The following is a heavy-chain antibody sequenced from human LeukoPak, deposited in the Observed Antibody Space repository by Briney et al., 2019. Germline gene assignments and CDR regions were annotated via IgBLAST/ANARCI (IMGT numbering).Heavy chain of an antibody. CDR3: ARGRGPIYYDSSDQLMES. CDR1: GFTFSSYW. V-gene: IGHV3-74*01. J-gene: IGHJ4*02. D-gene: IGHD3-22*01. Sequence: GGSLRLSCAASGFTFSSYWMHWVRHAPGKGLVWVSRINSGGSSTIYADSVKGRFIISRDNAKNTLYLQMNSLRAEDTAVYYCARGRGPIYYDSSDQLMESWGQGTLVTVSS. CDR2: INSGGSST.